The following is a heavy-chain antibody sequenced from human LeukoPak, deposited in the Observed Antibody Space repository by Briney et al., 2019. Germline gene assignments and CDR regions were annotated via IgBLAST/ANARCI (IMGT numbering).Heavy chain of an antibody. V-gene: IGHV3-53*01. CDR2: IYSGGST. CDR3: ASLIHVPLPYY. CDR1: GFTFSSYW. J-gene: IGHJ4*02. Sequence: GGSLRLSCAASGFTFSSYWMNWARQAPGKGLEWVSVIYSGGSTYYADSVKGRFTISRDNSKNTLYLQMNSLRAEDTAVYYCASLIHVPLPYYWGQGTLVTVSS. D-gene: IGHD3-16*01.